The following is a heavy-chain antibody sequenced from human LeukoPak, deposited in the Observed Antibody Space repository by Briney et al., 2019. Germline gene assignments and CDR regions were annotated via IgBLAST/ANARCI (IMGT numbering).Heavy chain of an antibody. CDR3: ASDTGSLGYCSSTSCYEGLGY. J-gene: IGHJ4*02. D-gene: IGHD2-2*01. CDR1: GYTFTSYY. Sequence: ASVKVSCKASGYTFTSYYMHWVRQAPGQGLEWMGIINPSGGSTSYAQKFQGRVTMTRDTSTSTVYMELSSLRSEDTAVYYCASDTGSLGYCSSTSCYEGLGYWGQGTLVTVSS. CDR2: INPSGGST. V-gene: IGHV1-46*01.